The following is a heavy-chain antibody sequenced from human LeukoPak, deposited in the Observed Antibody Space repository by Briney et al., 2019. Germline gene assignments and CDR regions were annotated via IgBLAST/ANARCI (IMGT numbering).Heavy chain of an antibody. V-gene: IGHV3-30*02. CDR3: AKTGCSSTSCQAYYYYYMDV. CDR2: IRYDGSNK. Sequence: GGSLRLSCAASGFTFSSYGMHWVRQATGKGLEWVAFIRYDGSNKYYADSVKGRFTISGDNSKNTLYLQMNSLRAEDTAVYYCAKTGCSSTSCQAYYYYYMDVWGKGTTVTVSS. D-gene: IGHD2-2*01. CDR1: GFTFSSYG. J-gene: IGHJ6*03.